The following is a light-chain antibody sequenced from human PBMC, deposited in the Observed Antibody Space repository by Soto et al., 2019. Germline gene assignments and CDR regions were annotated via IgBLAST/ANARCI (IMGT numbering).Light chain of an antibody. J-gene: IGLJ1*01. CDR1: SPNIGADYD. V-gene: IGLV1-40*01. CDR3: QSYDSTLSARYV. Sequence: QSALMQPPSVSGAPGQRVTISCTGSSPNIGADYDVHWYQQRPGTAPKLLIFGNNNRPSGVPDRFSGSKSGTSASLAITGLQAEDEGDYYCQSYDSTLSARYVFGTGTKVTVL. CDR2: GNN.